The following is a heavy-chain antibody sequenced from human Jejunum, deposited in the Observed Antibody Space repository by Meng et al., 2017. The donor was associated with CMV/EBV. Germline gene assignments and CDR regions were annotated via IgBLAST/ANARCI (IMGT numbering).Heavy chain of an antibody. D-gene: IGHD3-10*01. J-gene: IGHJ4*02. CDR2: ISDTGSST. CDR3: AKDRLTIAFLDY. V-gene: IGHV3-23*01. Sequence: SGLTLSSYGMSWVRQAPGKGLEWVSGISDTGSSTYYADSVKGRFTISRDNSKNTLYLQMNSLRAEDTAVYYCAKDRLTIAFLDYWGQGTQVTVSS. CDR1: GLTLSSYG.